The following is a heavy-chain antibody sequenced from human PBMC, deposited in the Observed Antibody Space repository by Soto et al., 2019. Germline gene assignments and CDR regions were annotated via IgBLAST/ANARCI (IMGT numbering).Heavy chain of an antibody. CDR1: GGTFSSYA. D-gene: IGHD3-9*01. J-gene: IGHJ5*02. CDR2: IIPIFGTA. V-gene: IGHV1-69*01. Sequence: HVQLVQSGAEVKKPGSSVKVSCKASGGTFSSYAISWVRQAPGQGLEWMGGIIPIFGTANYAQKFQGRVTITADESTRTAYMELSSLRSEDTAVYYCARAGYDILTRGGWFDPWGQGTLVTVSS. CDR3: ARAGYDILTRGGWFDP.